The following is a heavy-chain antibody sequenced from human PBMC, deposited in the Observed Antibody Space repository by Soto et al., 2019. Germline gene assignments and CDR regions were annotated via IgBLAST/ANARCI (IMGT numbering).Heavy chain of an antibody. CDR3: ARDRSSYEDGFDS. CDR1: GGSISSSNW. Sequence: SETLSLTCAVSGGSISSSNWWSWVRQPPGKGLEWIGEIYHSGSTNYNPSLKSRVTISVDKSKNQFSLKLSSVTAADTAVYYCARDRSSYEDGFDSWGQGTLVTVSS. CDR2: IYHSGST. D-gene: IGHD5-12*01. V-gene: IGHV4-4*02. J-gene: IGHJ4*02.